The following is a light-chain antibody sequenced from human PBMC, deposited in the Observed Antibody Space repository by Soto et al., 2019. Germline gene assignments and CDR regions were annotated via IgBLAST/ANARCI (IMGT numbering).Light chain of an antibody. Sequence: EIVLTQSPATLSLSPGERATLSCRASQSVSSYLAWYQQKPGQAPRLLIYDASNRATGIPARFSGSGSGTDFTLTISSLEPEDFAVYYCQQRSNWGGTFGPGTRWIS. CDR3: QQRSNWGGT. J-gene: IGKJ3*01. CDR1: QSVSSY. CDR2: DAS. V-gene: IGKV3-11*01.